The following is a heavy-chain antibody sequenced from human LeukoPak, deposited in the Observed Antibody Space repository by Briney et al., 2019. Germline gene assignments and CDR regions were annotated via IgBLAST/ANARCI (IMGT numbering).Heavy chain of an antibody. Sequence: ASVKVSCKASGYTFTGYYMHWVRQAPGQGLEWMGWINPNSGGTNYAQKFQGWVTMTRDTSISTAYMELSRLRSDDTAVYYCAREPAVGATTISRPKNNWYFDLWGRGTLVTVSS. CDR1: GYTFTGYY. V-gene: IGHV1-2*04. D-gene: IGHD1-26*01. CDR2: INPNSGGT. CDR3: AREPAVGATTISRPKNNWYFDL. J-gene: IGHJ2*01.